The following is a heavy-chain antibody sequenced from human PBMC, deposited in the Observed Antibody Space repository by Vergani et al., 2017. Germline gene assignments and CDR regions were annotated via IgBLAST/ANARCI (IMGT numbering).Heavy chain of an antibody. J-gene: IGHJ6*02. CDR2: IYYTGST. D-gene: IGHD2-21*01. Sequence: QLQLHKSGPGLVKPSETLSLTCTLSGGSISSSGHFWGWLRQTPGKGLEGIGSIYYTGSTYYNPSLKSRVSISVDASKNQFSLKLSSVTAADSAVYYCARHDSGDYDGSYDGLVVWGRGTTLSVSS. CDR3: ARHDSGDYDGSYDGLVV. V-gene: IGHV4-39*01. CDR1: GGSISSSGHF.